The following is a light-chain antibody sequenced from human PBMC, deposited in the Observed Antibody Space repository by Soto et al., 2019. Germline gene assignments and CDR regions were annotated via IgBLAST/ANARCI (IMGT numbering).Light chain of an antibody. CDR2: ATS. J-gene: IGKJ2*01. CDR1: QIISNY. V-gene: IGKV1-39*01. CDR3: QQSHSNPYT. Sequence: DIQMTQSPSSLSASVGDRVTITCRASQIISNYLNWYQQKPGKAPKLLIYATSSLQSGIPSSFSGSGSGTDFTLTINSLQTEDFATYYCQQSHSNPYTFGQGTKLEIK.